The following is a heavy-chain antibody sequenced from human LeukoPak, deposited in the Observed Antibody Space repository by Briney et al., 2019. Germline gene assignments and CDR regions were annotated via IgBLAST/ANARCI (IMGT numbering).Heavy chain of an antibody. V-gene: IGHV4-59*01. D-gene: IGHD5-18*01. J-gene: IGHJ4*02. Sequence: PSETLSLTCTVSGGSISSYYWSWIRQPPGKGLEWIGYIYYSGSTNYNPSLKSRVTISVDTSKNQFSLKLSSVTAADTAVYYCARGGTVDTAMVSSYWGQGTLVTVSS. CDR2: IYYSGST. CDR3: ARGGTVDTAMVSSY. CDR1: GGSISSYY.